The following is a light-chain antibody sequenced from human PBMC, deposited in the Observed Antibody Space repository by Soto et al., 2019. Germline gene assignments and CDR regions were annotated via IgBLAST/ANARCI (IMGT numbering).Light chain of an antibody. J-gene: IGLJ2*01. CDR2: DVS. Sequence: QSALTQPRSVSGSPGQSVTISCTGTSSDVGGYNFVSWYQQHPGKAPKLMIYDVSTRPSGVPDRFSGSKSGNTASLTISGLQAEDDANYYCCSYAGTYTLRIFGGGTKVTVL. CDR3: CSYAGTYTLRI. CDR1: SSDVGGYNF. V-gene: IGLV2-11*01.